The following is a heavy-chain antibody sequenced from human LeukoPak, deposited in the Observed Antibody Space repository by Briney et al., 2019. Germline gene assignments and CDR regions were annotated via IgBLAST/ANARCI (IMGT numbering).Heavy chain of an antibody. CDR2: ISSSSSTI. CDR3: ASSGSYYYDSSGYYGDAFDI. D-gene: IGHD3-22*01. J-gene: IGHJ3*02. V-gene: IGHV3-48*01. Sequence: PGGSLRLSCAASGFTFSSYSMNWVRQAPGKGLEWVSYISSSSSTIYYADSVKGRFTISRDNAKNSLYLQMNSLGAEDTAVYYCASSGSYYYDSSGYYGDAFDIWGQGTMVTVSS. CDR1: GFTFSSYS.